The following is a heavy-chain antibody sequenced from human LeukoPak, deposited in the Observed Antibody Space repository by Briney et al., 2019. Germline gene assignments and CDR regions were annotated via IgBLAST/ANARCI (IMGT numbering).Heavy chain of an antibody. CDR3: ARTAAAGPGDFDY. CDR1: GGSISSSSYY. Sequence: SSETLSLTCTVSGGSISSSSYYWGWIRQPPGKGLEWIGSIYYSGSTYYNPSLKSRVTISVDTSKNQFSLKLSSVTAADTAVYYCARTAAAGPGDFDYWGQGTLVTVSS. CDR2: IYYSGST. J-gene: IGHJ4*02. D-gene: IGHD6-13*01. V-gene: IGHV4-39*07.